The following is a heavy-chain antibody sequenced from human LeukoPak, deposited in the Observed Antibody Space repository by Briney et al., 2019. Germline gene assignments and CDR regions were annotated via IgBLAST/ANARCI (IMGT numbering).Heavy chain of an antibody. V-gene: IGHV4-30-4*01. J-gene: IGHJ3*01. D-gene: IGHD3-10*01. CDR2: IYYSGST. Sequence: TSETLSLTCTVSGGSISSGDYYWSWIRQPPGKGLEWIGYIYYSGSTYYNPSLKSRVTISVDTSKNQFSLKLSSVTAADTAVYYCARGYVRRITVVRGVVKPEPDDAFDVWGQGTVVTVSS. CDR1: GGSISSGDYY. CDR3: ARGYVRRITVVRGVVKPEPDDAFDV.